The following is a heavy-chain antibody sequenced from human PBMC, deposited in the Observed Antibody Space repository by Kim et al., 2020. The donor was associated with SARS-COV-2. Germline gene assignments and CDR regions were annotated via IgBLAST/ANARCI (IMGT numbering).Heavy chain of an antibody. CDR2: INHSGST. D-gene: IGHD6-19*01. J-gene: IGHJ4*02. V-gene: IGHV4-34*01. CDR3: ARYRSGWYRGSYPVDY. Sequence: SETLSLTCAVYGGSFSGYYWSWIRQPPGKGLEWIGEINHSGSTNYNPSLKSRVTISVDTSKNQFSLKLSSVTAADTAVYYCARYRSGWYRGSYPVDYWGQGTLVTVSS. CDR1: GGSFSGYY.